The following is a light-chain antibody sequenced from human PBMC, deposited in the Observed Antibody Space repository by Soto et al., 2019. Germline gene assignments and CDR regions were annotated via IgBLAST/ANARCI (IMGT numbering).Light chain of an antibody. CDR1: QSIGTY. CDR3: QQRNPLT. V-gene: IGKV3-11*01. Sequence: ELVLTQSPVALSLSSGERATLSCRASQSIGTYLAWYQQKPGQAPRLLIYDASNRATGIPARFSGGGSGTDFTLTISSLEPEDFAVYYCQQRNPLTFGGGTKVEIK. J-gene: IGKJ4*01. CDR2: DAS.